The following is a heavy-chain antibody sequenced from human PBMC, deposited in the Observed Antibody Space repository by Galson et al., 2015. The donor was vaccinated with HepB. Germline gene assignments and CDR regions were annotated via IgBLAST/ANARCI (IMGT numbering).Heavy chain of an antibody. D-gene: IGHD6-13*01. V-gene: IGHV4-31*03. CDR1: GDSISGGAYY. CDR2: IYYSGST. J-gene: IGHJ4*02. Sequence: TLSLTCTVSGDSISGGAYYWSWIRQHPGKGLEWIGYIYYSGSTNYNPSLKSRFTISVDTSKNQFSLKLSSVTAADTAVYYCARAAGSQYFDYWGQGTLVTVSS. CDR3: ARAAGSQYFDY.